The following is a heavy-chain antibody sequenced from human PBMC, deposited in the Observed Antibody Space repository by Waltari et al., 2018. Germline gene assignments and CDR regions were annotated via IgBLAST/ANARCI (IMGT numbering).Heavy chain of an antibody. CDR1: GFTFDDYA. J-gene: IGHJ4*02. CDR2: ISWNSGSI. CDR3: AKRGEAALDY. D-gene: IGHD6-6*01. Sequence: EVQLVESGGGLVQPGRSLRLSCAASGFTFDDYAMHWVRQVPGKGLEWVSGISWNSGSIGYADSVKGRFTISRDNAKNSLYLQMNSLRAEDTALYYCAKRGEAALDYWGQGTLVTVSS. V-gene: IGHV3-9*01.